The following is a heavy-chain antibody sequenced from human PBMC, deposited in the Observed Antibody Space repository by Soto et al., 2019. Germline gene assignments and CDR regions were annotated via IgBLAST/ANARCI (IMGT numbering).Heavy chain of an antibody. V-gene: IGHV3-74*01. Sequence: EVQLVESGGDLVQPGGSLRLSCAASGFTFGSYWMHWVRQAPGKGLVWVSRINSDGSTTNYGDSVTGRFTISRDNAKSTLYRQMTILRAADTAVYYCARAGWYRFDYWGQGTLLTVSS. CDR2: INSDGSTT. D-gene: IGHD2-15*01. J-gene: IGHJ4*02. CDR3: ARAGWYRFDY. CDR1: GFTFGSYW.